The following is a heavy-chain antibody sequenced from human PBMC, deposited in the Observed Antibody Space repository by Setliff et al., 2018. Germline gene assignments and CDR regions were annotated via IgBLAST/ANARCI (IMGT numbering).Heavy chain of an antibody. Sequence: ASVKVSCKASGYTFTSYAMHWVRQAPGQRLEWMGWINAGNGNTEYSQKFQGRVTITRDTSASTAYMELSSLRSEDTAVYYCARDSSGYNPWYFDYWGQGTLVTVSS. CDR2: INAGNGNT. CDR1: GYTFTSYA. CDR3: ARDSSGYNPWYFDY. D-gene: IGHD3-22*01. V-gene: IGHV1-3*01. J-gene: IGHJ4*02.